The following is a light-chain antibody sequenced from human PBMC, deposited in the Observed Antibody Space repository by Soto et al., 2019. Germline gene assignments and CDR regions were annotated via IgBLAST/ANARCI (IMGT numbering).Light chain of an antibody. CDR2: AAS. J-gene: IGKJ2*01. V-gene: IGKV1-12*01. Sequence: DIQMTQSPSSVSASVGDRATITCRASQGISTWLAWYQQKPGSAPKLLIYAASSLQSGVPSRFSGSGSGTYFTLTITSLQPEDFATYYCLQSDSFPHTFGQGTKLQIK. CDR1: QGISTW. CDR3: LQSDSFPHT.